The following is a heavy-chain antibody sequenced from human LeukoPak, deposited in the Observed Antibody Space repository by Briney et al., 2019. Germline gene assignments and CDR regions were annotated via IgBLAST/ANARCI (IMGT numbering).Heavy chain of an antibody. CDR3: ARDPGYYVVLTGCSSYYFGY. CDR1: GGSISSYY. D-gene: IGHD3-9*01. CDR2: IYYSGST. V-gene: IGHV4-59*01. Sequence: PSETLSLTCTVSGGSISSYYWSWIRQPPGKRLEWIGYIYYSGSTNYNPSLKSRVTISVDMSKNQFSLKLSSVTAADTAVYYCARDPGYYVVLTGCSSYYFGYWGQGTLVIVSS. J-gene: IGHJ4*02.